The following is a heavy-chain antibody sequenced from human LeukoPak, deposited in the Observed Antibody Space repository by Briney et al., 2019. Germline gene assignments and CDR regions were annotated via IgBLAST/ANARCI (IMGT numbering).Heavy chain of an antibody. J-gene: IGHJ6*02. V-gene: IGHV3-74*01. CDR1: GFTFSSYW. D-gene: IGHD5-12*01. CDR2: INSDGSST. Sequence: GGSLRLSCAASGFTFSSYWMHWVRQAPGKGLVWVSRINSDGSSTSYADSVKGRFTISRDNAKNTLYLQMNSLSAEDAAVYYCARGVVATEFYYYYGMDVWGQGTTVTVSS. CDR3: ARGVVATEFYYYYGMDV.